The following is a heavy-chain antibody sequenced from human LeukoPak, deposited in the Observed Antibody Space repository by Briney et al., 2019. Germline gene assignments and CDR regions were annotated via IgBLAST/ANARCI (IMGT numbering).Heavy chain of an antibody. CDR1: GYTFTDYY. J-gene: IGHJ4*02. CDR2: ISPHTGGS. D-gene: IGHD3-22*01. CDR3: ARGLAYYDSSGYPTI. Sequence: ASVKVSCKASGYTFTDYYIHWVRQAPGQGLEWMGWISPHTGGSNLAQTFQGRVTMTRDRSTSTVHMELSRLTSDDTAMYYCARGLAYYDSSGYPTIWGQGPLVTVSS. V-gene: IGHV1-2*02.